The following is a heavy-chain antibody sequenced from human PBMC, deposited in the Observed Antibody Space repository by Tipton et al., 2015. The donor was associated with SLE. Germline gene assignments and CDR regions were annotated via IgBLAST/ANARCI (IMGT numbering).Heavy chain of an antibody. CDR2: IYYSGSP. D-gene: IGHD6-19*01. V-gene: IGHV4-39*01. J-gene: IGHJ4*02. CDR1: GDSITSGYYY. Sequence: TLSLTCTVSGDSITSGYYYWGWIRQPPGKGLEWIGSIYYSGSPYYHPSLNSRVTTSLDTSKNQFSLSLYSVTVEDTAGYYWARQGTGFGSGRDDYWGQGILVTVSS. CDR3: ARQGTGFGSGRDDY.